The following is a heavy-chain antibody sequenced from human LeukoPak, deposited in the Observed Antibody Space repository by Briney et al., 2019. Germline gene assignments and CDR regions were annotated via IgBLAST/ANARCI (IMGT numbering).Heavy chain of an antibody. V-gene: IGHV1-3*03. CDR1: GYTFTNYA. CDR2: INAANGHT. J-gene: IGHJ6*03. Sequence: ASVKVSCKASGYTFTNYAIHWVRQAPGQRFEWMGWINAANGHTKYSHKFQDRITITSDTSATTAYMELSNLRSEDMALYYCARGRGPPNTNRDFYYYYYMDVWGTGTTVTVSS. D-gene: IGHD3-10*01. CDR3: ARGRGPPNTNRDFYYYYYMDV.